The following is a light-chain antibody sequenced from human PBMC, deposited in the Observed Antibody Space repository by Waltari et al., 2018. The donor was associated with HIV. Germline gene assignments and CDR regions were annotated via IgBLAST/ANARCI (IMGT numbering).Light chain of an antibody. CDR1: QSVTSS. CDR2: AAS. V-gene: IGKV3-15*01. J-gene: IGKJ1*01. Sequence: EITMTQSPATLSVSPGEGATLSCRASQSVTSSLAWYQQKPGQPPRLLIYAASTRATNIPARFSGSGSGTEFTLTIKSLQSEDFAVYYCQQYNNWPRTFGQGTKVEIK. CDR3: QQYNNWPRT.